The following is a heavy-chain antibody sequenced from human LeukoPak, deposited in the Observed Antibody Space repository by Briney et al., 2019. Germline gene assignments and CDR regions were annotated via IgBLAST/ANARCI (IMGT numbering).Heavy chain of an antibody. J-gene: IGHJ4*02. CDR3: ARDYDWAFDF. Sequence: GGSLRLSCAASGFPFSSHVLSWVRQAPGKGLEWIAYINHNGEAIYYPDLVKGRFIISRDNAKNSLFLQMNDLRDEDTAVYYCARDYDWAFDFWGQGTRVTVSS. V-gene: IGHV3-48*02. CDR2: INHNGEAI. D-gene: IGHD3-9*01. CDR1: GFPFSSHV.